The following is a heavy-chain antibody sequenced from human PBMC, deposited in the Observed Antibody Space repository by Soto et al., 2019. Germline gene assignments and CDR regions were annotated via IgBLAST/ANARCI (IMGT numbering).Heavy chain of an antibody. CDR1: GGTFSSYT. CDR2: IIRILGIA. CDR3: GRGGVGYCSSTGCYGY. D-gene: IGHD2-2*03. Sequence: QVQLVQSGAEVKKPGSSVKVSCKASGGTFSSYTISWVRQAPGQGLEWMGRIIRILGIANYAQKFQGRVTITADKSTSTAYMEVSSLRVDDTAVYYCGRGGVGYCSSTGCYGYWGQGTLVSVSS. J-gene: IGHJ4*02. V-gene: IGHV1-69*02.